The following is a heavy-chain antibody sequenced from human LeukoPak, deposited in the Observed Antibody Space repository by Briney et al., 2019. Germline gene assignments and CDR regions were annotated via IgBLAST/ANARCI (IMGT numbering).Heavy chain of an antibody. D-gene: IGHD3-10*01. CDR1: AHSLSSGGHE. J-gene: IGHJ4*02. Sequence: PSQTLSLTCTVSAHSLSSGGHEWAWLREVRGKGLESIVFMHHSGRSRHNPSLQDRVAISVDTSSKQFALKLSSVTAADTAMYYCARGGNRFGGFYFDYWGQGSQVIVSS. CDR3: ARGGNRFGGFYFDY. V-gene: IGHV4-31*03. CDR2: MHHSGRS.